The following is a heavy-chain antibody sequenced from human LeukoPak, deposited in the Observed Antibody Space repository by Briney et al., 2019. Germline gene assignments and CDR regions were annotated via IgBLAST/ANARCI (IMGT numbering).Heavy chain of an antibody. Sequence: PGGSLRLSCAASGFTFSSYWMSWVRQAPGKGLEWVANIKQDGSEKHYVDSVKGRFTISRDNAKNSLYLQMNSLRAEDTAVYYCAKAGRTTVTLTLLDPWGQGTLVTVSA. V-gene: IGHV3-7*03. D-gene: IGHD4-11*01. CDR3: AKAGRTTVTLTLLDP. CDR2: IKQDGSEK. CDR1: GFTFSSYW. J-gene: IGHJ5*02.